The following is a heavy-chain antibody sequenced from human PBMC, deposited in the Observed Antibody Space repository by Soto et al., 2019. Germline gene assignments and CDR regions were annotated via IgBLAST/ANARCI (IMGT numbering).Heavy chain of an antibody. CDR3: AKVSFYFDSSGYYYVGVGVFDI. Sequence: GGSLRLSCAASGFTFSSYGMHWVRQAPGKGLEWVAVISYDGSNKYYADSVKGRFTISRDNSKNTLYLQMNSLRAEDTAVYYCAKVSFYFDSSGYYYVGVGVFDIGGQGTMVTVSS. J-gene: IGHJ3*02. V-gene: IGHV3-30*18. D-gene: IGHD3-22*01. CDR2: ISYDGSNK. CDR1: GFTFSSYG.